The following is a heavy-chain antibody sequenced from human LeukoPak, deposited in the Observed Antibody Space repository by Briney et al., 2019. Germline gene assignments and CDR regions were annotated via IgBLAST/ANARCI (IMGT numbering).Heavy chain of an antibody. V-gene: IGHV4-59*01. CDR2: IYYSGST. CDR1: GGSISNYY. CDR3: ARGFDSKSSYFDY. D-gene: IGHD5-12*01. J-gene: IGHJ4*02. Sequence: SETLSLTCTVSGGSISNYYMNWIRQPPGKGLEWIGYIYYSGSTKYNPSLNSRVTISLNTSRNQFSLKLRSVTAADTAVYYCARGFDSKSSYFDYWGQGTLVTVSS.